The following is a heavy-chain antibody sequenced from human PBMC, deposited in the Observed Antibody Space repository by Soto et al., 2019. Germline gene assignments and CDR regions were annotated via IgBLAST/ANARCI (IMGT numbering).Heavy chain of an antibody. D-gene: IGHD3-16*02. CDR1: GYTFTSYD. CDR3: ARGRDYIWGSYRLGNWFDP. V-gene: IGHV1-8*01. J-gene: IGHJ5*02. CDR2: MNPNSGNT. Sequence: ASVKVSCKASGYTFTSYDINWVRQATGQGLDWMGWMNPNSGNTGYAQKFQGRVTMTRNTSISTAYMELSSLRSEDTAVYYCARGRDYIWGSYRLGNWFDPWGQGTLVTVSS.